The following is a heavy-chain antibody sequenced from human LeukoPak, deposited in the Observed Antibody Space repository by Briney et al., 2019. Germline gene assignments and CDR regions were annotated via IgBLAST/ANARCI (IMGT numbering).Heavy chain of an antibody. CDR2: ISSSSTI. Sequence: GGSLRLSCAASGFTFSSYSMNWVRQAPGKGLEWVSYISSSSTIYYADSVKGRFTISRDNAKNSLYLQMNSLRDEDTAAYYCAREDPYSSGWSFDYWGQGTLVTVSS. J-gene: IGHJ4*02. D-gene: IGHD6-19*01. CDR1: GFTFSSYS. CDR3: AREDPYSSGWSFDY. V-gene: IGHV3-48*02.